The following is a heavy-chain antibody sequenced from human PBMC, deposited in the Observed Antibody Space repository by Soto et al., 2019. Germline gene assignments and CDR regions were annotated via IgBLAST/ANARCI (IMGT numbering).Heavy chain of an antibody. CDR3: ARGPGPYCSRGDCYRRGSVFEI. D-gene: IGHD2-15*01. CDR1: GGSVSSADYS. V-gene: IGHV4-30-4*01. CDR2: ISYIGST. J-gene: IGHJ3*02. Sequence: TLSLTCTVSGGSVSSADYSWSWIRQPPGKGLEWIGYISYIGSTYYNPSLKSRLSISVDTSKSQFSLKLYSVTAADTAVYYCARGPGPYCSRGDCYRRGSVFEICGQRTMVTVSS.